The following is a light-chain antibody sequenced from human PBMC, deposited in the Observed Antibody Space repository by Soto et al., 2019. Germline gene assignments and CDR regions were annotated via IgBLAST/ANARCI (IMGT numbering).Light chain of an antibody. CDR1: QSVSSSY. CDR2: GAS. Sequence: ENVLTQSPGTLSLSPWERATLSCRASQSVSSSYLAWYQQKPGQAPRLLIYGASSRATGIPDRFSGSGSGTDFTLTISRLEPEDLAVYYCQQYGSSPPITFGQGTRLEIK. V-gene: IGKV3-20*01. J-gene: IGKJ5*01. CDR3: QQYGSSPPIT.